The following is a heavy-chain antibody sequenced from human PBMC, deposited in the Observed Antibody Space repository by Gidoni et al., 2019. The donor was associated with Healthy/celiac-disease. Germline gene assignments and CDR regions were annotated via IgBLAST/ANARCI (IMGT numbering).Heavy chain of an antibody. V-gene: IGHV3-30*01. Sequence: QVQLVESGGGVVQPGRSLRLSCAASGFTFSSYAMHWVRQAPGKGLEWVAVISYDGSNKYYADSVKGRFTISRDNSKNTLYLQRNSLRAEDTAVYYCARDPLVNVLMVYAIQARLWGQGTLVTVSS. J-gene: IGHJ4*02. CDR1: GFTFSSYA. CDR2: ISYDGSNK. D-gene: IGHD2-8*01. CDR3: ARDPLVNVLMVYAIQARL.